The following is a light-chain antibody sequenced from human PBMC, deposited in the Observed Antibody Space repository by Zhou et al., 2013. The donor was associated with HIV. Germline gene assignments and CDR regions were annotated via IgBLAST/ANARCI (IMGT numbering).Light chain of an antibody. Sequence: EIVMTQSPATLSVSPGEGATLSCRASQSVRDNLAWYQQKPGQAPRLLIYGASTRATGIPARFSGSGSGTDFTLTISRLEPEDFAVYYCQQYGSSPYTFGQGTKLEIK. CDR3: QQYGSSPYT. J-gene: IGKJ2*01. V-gene: IGKV3-15*01. CDR2: GAS. CDR1: QSVRDN.